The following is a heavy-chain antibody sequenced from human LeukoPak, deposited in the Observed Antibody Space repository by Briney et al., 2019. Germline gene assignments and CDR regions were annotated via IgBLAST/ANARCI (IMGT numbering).Heavy chain of an antibody. D-gene: IGHD6-13*01. Sequence: GGSLRLSCAASGFTVTSNYMSWVRQAPGKGLEWVSIIYSGVSAYYADSVKGLFTISRDNSKNTLYLQMNSLRADDTAVYYCARDRSGSSWTFDYWGQGTLVTVSS. V-gene: IGHV3-53*01. CDR1: GFTVTSNY. CDR2: IYSGVSA. CDR3: ARDRSGSSWTFDY. J-gene: IGHJ4*02.